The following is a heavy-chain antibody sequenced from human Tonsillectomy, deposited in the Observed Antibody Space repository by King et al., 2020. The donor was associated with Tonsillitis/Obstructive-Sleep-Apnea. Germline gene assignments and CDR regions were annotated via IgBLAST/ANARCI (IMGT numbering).Heavy chain of an antibody. CDR1: GFTFSSYD. D-gene: IGHD4-11*01. Sequence: QLVQSGGGLVQPGGSLRLSWAASGFTFSSYDMHWVRQATGKGLEWVSAIGTAGDTYYPGSVKGRFTISRENAKNSLYLQMNSLRAGDTAVYYCARGPSMTTAGLDYWGQGTLVTVSS. V-gene: IGHV3-13*04. CDR2: IGTAGDT. J-gene: IGHJ4*02. CDR3: ARGPSMTTAGLDY.